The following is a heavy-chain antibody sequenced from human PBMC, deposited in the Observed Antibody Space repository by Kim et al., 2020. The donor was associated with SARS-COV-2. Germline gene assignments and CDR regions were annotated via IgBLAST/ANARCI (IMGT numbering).Heavy chain of an antibody. V-gene: IGHV3-9*01. J-gene: IGHJ4*02. CDR3: ARDFEGGDDFWSGFGL. CDR1: GFNFNSKG. CDR2: ISRNSGSV. D-gene: IGHD3-3*01. Sequence: GGSLRLSCAASGFNFNSKGMHWVRQAPGKGLEWVSGISRNSGSVGYADSVKGRFTISRDNAKNSLYLQMNSLKTEDTAFYYCARDFEGGDDFWSGFGLWGQGTLVTVSS.